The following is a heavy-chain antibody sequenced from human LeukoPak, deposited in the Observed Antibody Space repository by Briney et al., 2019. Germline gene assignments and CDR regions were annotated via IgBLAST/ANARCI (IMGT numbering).Heavy chain of an antibody. V-gene: IGHV3-23*01. D-gene: IGHD5-12*01. CDR3: TTVGGYDDDY. Sequence: PGGSLRLSCAASGFTFSNYAMSWVRQAPGKGLEWVSVIVDSSGGTTYYAGSVKGRFTISRDSSKDTLYLQMNNLRAEDAALYYCTTVGGYDDDYWGQGTLVTVSS. J-gene: IGHJ4*02. CDR1: GFTFSNYA. CDR2: IVDSSGGTT.